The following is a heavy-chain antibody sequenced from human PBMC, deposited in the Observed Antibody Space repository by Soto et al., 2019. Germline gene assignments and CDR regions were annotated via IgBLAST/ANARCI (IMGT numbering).Heavy chain of an antibody. J-gene: IGHJ3*02. CDR1: GFTFSSYS. D-gene: IGHD3-9*01. CDR2: ISSSSSTI. CDR3: ARSIFGVDYDIVPGYYLGAFDI. Sequence: EVQLVESGGGLVQPGGSLRLSCAASGFTFSSYSMNWVRQAPGKGLEWVSYISSSSSTIYYADSVKGRFTISRDNAKNSLYLQMNSLRAEDTAVYYGARSIFGVDYDIVPGYYLGAFDIWGQGPMVTVSS. V-gene: IGHV3-48*01.